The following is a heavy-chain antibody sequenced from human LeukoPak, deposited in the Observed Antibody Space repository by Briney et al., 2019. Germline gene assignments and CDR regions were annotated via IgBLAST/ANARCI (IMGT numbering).Heavy chain of an antibody. D-gene: IGHD1-7*01. Sequence: SETLSLTCTVSGGSISSYYWSWIRQPPGKGLEWIGYIYYSGSTNYNPSLKSRVTISVDTSKNQFSLKLSSVTAADTAVYYCARFPYNWNWDHDAFDIWGQGTMVTVSS. J-gene: IGHJ3*02. CDR1: GGSISSYY. V-gene: IGHV4-59*01. CDR2: IYYSGST. CDR3: ARFPYNWNWDHDAFDI.